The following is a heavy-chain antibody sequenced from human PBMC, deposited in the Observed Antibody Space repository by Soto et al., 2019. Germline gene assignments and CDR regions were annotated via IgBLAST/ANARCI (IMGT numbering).Heavy chain of an antibody. J-gene: IGHJ6*03. CDR2: ISSSSSYI. D-gene: IGHD1-7*01. CDR1: GFTFSSYS. Sequence: EVQLVESGGGLVKPGGSLRLSCAASGFTFSSYSMNWVRQAPGKGLEWVSSISSSSSYIYYADSVKGRFTISRDNAKNSLYRQMNSLRAEDTAVYYCARDQLELRYYYYMDVWGKGTTVTVSS. CDR3: ARDQLELRYYYYMDV. V-gene: IGHV3-21*01.